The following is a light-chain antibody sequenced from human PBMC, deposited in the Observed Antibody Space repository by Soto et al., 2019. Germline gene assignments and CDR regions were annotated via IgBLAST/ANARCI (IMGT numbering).Light chain of an antibody. J-gene: IGKJ1*01. CDR2: AAS. Sequence: DIQMTQSPSSLSASVGDRVTITCRASPGISNYLAWYQQKPGKVPKLLIYAASTFQPGVPSPFSGSGSGTDFTRTISSLQPEDVAAYYWENYNSAPQTFGQGTKVDIK. CDR3: ENYNSAPQT. V-gene: IGKV1-27*01. CDR1: PGISNY.